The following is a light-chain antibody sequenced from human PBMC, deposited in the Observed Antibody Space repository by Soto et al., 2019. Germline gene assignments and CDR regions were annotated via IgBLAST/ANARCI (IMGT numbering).Light chain of an antibody. V-gene: IGLV2-23*01. CDR1: SSDVGSYNL. Sequence: LAQPASVSGSPGQSITISCTGTSSDVGSYNLVSWYQQHPGKAPKLMIYEGSKRPSGVSNRFSGSKSGNTASLTISGLQAEDEDDYYCCSYAGSSYVSGTGTKVTVL. CDR2: EGS. J-gene: IGLJ1*01. CDR3: CSYAGSSYV.